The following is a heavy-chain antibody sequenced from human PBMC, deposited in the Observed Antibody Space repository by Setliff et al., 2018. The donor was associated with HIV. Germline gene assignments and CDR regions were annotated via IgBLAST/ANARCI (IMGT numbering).Heavy chain of an antibody. Sequence: PSETLSLTCTVSGASISSSSHHWAWIRQPPGKGLEWMGYVFYTGFAAYNPSLKSRLTISVDTSKSQFSLTLTSVTAADTAVYYCARQMPIPGIAITPVDYWGQGALVTVSS. V-gene: IGHV4-61*05. J-gene: IGHJ4*02. CDR2: VFYTGFA. CDR3: ARQMPIPGIAITPVDY. CDR1: GASISSSSHH. D-gene: IGHD5-12*01.